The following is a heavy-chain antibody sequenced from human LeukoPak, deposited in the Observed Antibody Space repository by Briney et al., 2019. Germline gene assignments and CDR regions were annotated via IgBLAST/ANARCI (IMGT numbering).Heavy chain of an antibody. Sequence: PSETLSLTCAVSGVSISSGGYSWTWIRQPPGKGLEWIGYISYSGSTNYNPSLKSRVTISVDTSKNQFSLKLSSVTAADTAVYYCARSKDIRMGSKRGIEMDHWGQGTLVTVSS. D-gene: IGHD5-24*01. CDR1: GVSISSGGYS. CDR3: ARSKDIRMGSKRGIEMDH. V-gene: IGHV4-61*08. J-gene: IGHJ4*02. CDR2: ISYSGST.